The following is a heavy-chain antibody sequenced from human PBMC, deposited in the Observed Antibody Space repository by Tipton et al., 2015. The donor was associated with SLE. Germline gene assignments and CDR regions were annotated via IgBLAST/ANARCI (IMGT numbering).Heavy chain of an antibody. D-gene: IGHD3-3*01. CDR3: ARAWSTLFGVLMNFDT. J-gene: IGHJ4*02. V-gene: IGHV4-34*01. CDR2: INHRGSP. CDR1: GGSFSSYF. Sequence: TLSLTCGINGGSFSSYFFSWVRQPPGKGLEWIGEINHRGSPNYNPSLKSRVTISLDTSKNQFSLKLSSVTAADTAVYYCARAWSTLFGVLMNFDTWGQGTLVTVSS.